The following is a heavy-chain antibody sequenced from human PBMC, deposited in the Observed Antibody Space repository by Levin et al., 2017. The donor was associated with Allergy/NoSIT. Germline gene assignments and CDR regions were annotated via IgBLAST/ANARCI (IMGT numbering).Heavy chain of an antibody. Sequence: SETLSLTCTVSGGSISSGGYYWSWIRQHPGNGLEWIGYIYYSGSTYYNPSLKSRVTISVDTSKNQFSLKLSSVTAADTAVYYCARDRKSYYFDYWGQGTLVTVSS. CDR2: IYYSGST. D-gene: IGHD1-14*01. CDR1: GGSISSGGYY. V-gene: IGHV4-31*03. J-gene: IGHJ4*02. CDR3: ARDRKSYYFDY.